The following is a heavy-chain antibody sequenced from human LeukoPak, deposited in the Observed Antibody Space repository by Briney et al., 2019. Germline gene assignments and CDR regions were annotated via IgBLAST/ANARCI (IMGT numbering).Heavy chain of an antibody. J-gene: IGHJ4*02. V-gene: IGHV3-21*01. Sequence: GGSLRLSCAASGFTFSNYWMSWVRQAPGKGLGWVSSISSSSSYIYYADSVKGRFTISRDNAKNSLYLQMNSLRAEDTAVYYCAREGNWNDYDYWGQGTLVTVSS. CDR3: AREGNWNDYDY. CDR2: ISSSSSYI. D-gene: IGHD1-20*01. CDR1: GFTFSNYW.